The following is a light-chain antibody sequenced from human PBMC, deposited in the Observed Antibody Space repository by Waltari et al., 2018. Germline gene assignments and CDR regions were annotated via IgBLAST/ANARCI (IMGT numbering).Light chain of an antibody. V-gene: IGLV3-1*01. J-gene: IGLJ2*01. CDR2: QDN. Sequence: SYELTQPPSVSVSPGQTASINCSGDKLGNRYAFWYQQKPGQPPMLVIYQDNKRPSGIPERFSGSNSGNTATLTISGTQTLDEADCYCQAWDSNTVVFGGGTKLTVL. CDR3: QAWDSNTVV. CDR1: KLGNRY.